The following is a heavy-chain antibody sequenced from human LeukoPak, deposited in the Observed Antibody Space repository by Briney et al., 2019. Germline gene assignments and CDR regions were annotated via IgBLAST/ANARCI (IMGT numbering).Heavy chain of an antibody. CDR3: ARDPSNTSGFYAYLDS. D-gene: IGHD6-19*01. V-gene: IGHV1-18*04. CDR1: GYTFTDYY. J-gene: IGHJ4*02. Sequence: ASVKVSCKASGYTFTDYYMDWVRQAPGQGLEWMGWISAYNGDTKYAQKTQGRVTMTTDASTSTAYMELRSLKSDDTAMYYCARDPSNTSGFYAYLDSWGQGTLVTVSS. CDR2: ISAYNGDT.